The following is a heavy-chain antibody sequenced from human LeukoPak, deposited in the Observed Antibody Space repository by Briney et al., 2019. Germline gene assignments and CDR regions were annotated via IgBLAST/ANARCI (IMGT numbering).Heavy chain of an antibody. J-gene: IGHJ5*02. V-gene: IGHV4-34*01. CDR2: INHSGST. D-gene: IGHD3-10*01. Sequence: SETLSLTCTVSGGSISSYYWSWIRQPPGKGLEWIGEINHSGSTNYIPSLKSRVTISVDTSKNQFSLKLSSVTAADTAVYYCARGRGGVLLWFGDRYNWFDPWGQGTLVTVSS. CDR1: GGSISSYY. CDR3: ARGRGGVLLWFGDRYNWFDP.